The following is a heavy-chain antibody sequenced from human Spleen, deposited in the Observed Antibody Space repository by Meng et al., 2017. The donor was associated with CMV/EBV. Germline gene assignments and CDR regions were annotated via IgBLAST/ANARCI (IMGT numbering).Heavy chain of an antibody. CDR1: GDSISSTTYQ. J-gene: IGHJ6*02. CDR2: IHSSGST. CDR3: ARDSAGITILGVDYYGMDV. Sequence: SETLSLTCNFSGDSISSTTYQWTWIRQHPGRGLEWIGYIHSSGSTFYNPSLKSRVTMFLDTSKKQFSLSLTSVTAADTAVYFCARDSAGITILGVDYYGMDVWGQGTTVTVSS. D-gene: IGHD3-3*01. V-gene: IGHV4-31*03.